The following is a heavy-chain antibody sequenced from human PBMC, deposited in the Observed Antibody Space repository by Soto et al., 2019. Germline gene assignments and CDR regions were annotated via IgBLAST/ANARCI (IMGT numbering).Heavy chain of an antibody. CDR1: GFTFSSYG. J-gene: IGHJ4*02. CDR2: IWYDGSNK. Sequence: GSLRLSCAASGFTFSSYGIHWVRQAPGKGLEWVAVIWYDGSNKYYADSVKGRFTISRDNSKNTLYLQMNSLRAEDTAVFYCARDGGGTYYFDYWGQGTLVTVSS. V-gene: IGHV3-33*01. D-gene: IGHD1-26*01. CDR3: ARDGGGTYYFDY.